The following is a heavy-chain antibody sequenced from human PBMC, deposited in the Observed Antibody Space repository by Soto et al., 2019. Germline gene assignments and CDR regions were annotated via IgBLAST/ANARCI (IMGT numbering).Heavy chain of an antibody. Sequence: QVQLVQSGAEVKKPGSSVKVSCKASGGTFSSYAITWVRQAPGQGLEWMGGIIPIFGTANYAQKFQGRVRIPAXXSXSXXYMELSSLRSEDTAVYYCARDRGPSSGYYPYWFDPWGQGTLVSVSS. D-gene: IGHD3-22*01. CDR1: GGTFSSYA. CDR2: IIPIFGTA. V-gene: IGHV1-69*12. J-gene: IGHJ5*02. CDR3: ARDRGPSSGYYPYWFDP.